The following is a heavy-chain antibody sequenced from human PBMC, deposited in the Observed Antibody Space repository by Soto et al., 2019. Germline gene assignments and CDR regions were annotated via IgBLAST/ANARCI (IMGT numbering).Heavy chain of an antibody. CDR2: IYYSGST. CDR3: ARYDYGDNYFDY. V-gene: IGHV4-28*01. Sequence: QVQLQESGPGQVKPSDTLSLTCAVSGYFISSSNWWGWIRQPPGKGLEWIGYIYYSGSTYYNPSLTSRVTMSVATSKHQCSLKLSPVTAVDTAMYYCARYDYGDNYFDYWGQGTLVTVSS. CDR1: GYFISSSNW. D-gene: IGHD4-17*01. J-gene: IGHJ4*02.